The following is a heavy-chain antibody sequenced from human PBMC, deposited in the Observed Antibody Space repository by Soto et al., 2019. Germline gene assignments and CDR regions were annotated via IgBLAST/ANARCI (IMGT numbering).Heavy chain of an antibody. D-gene: IGHD6-19*01. J-gene: IGHJ6*02. V-gene: IGHV3-30-3*01. CDR3: ARDLRVAVAGIWNRYYYYYGMDV. CDR2: ISYDGSKK. CDR1: GFTFSSYA. Sequence: QVQLVESGGGVVQPGRSLRLSCAASGFTFSSYAMHWVRQAPGKGLEWVVVISYDGSKKYYADSVKGRFTISRDNSKNTLYLQMNSLRAEDTAVYYCARDLRVAVAGIWNRYYYYYGMDVWGQGTTVTVSS.